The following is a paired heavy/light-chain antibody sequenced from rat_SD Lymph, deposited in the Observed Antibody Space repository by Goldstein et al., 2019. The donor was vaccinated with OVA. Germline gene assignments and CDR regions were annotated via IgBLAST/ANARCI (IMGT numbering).Heavy chain of an antibody. Sequence: QVNLLQSGAALVKPGASVKLSCKTSGYIFSDFYIHWVKQSHGESLEWIGYINPNSAYVDYNEKFRNKATLTVDSSTSSVFMELSRVTSEDSATYFCTRGGFGVGFAFWGQGTLVTVSS. V-gene: IGHV1-38*01. CDR2: INPNSAYV. CDR1: GYIFSDFY. J-gene: IGHJ3*01. CDR3: TRGGFGVGFAF. D-gene: IGHD4-3*01.
Light chain of an antibody. CDR1: SSVSY. CDR2: DTY. Sequence: EIVLTQSPTTITASPGEKVTITCRATSSVSYMYWFQQKSGASPKLWIYDTYKLISGVPDRFSGSGSGTSYSLTINTMETEDAATYYCHQWGTTPWTFGGGTKLEL. J-gene: IGKJ1*01. V-gene: IGKV4S7*01. CDR3: HQWGTTPWT.